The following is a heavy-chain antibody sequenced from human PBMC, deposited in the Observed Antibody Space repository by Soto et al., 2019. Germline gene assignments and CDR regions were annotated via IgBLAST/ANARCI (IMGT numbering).Heavy chain of an antibody. CDR1: GYRFSTYW. CDR3: ARPKSSTWMGAFDI. D-gene: IGHD2-2*01. CDR2: IYPCDSQT. Sequence: ESLKISCEGYGYRFSTYWIAWVRQVPGKGLEWMGIIYPCDSQTRYSPSFQGQVTISADKSISTAYLQWSSLKASDTAMYYCARPKSSTWMGAFDIWGQGTMVTVSS. J-gene: IGHJ3*02. V-gene: IGHV5-51*01.